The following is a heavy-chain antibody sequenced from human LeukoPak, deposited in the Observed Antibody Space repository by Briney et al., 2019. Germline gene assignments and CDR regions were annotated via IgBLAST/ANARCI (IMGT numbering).Heavy chain of an antibody. CDR2: INPNSGGT. D-gene: IGHD3-10*01. CDR3: ARDSSGSYNWFDP. J-gene: IGHJ5*02. CDR1: GYTFTGYY. Sequence: ASVKVSCKASGYTFTGYYMHWVRPAPGQGLEWMGWINPNSGGTNYAQKFQGRVTMTRDTSISTAYMELSRLRSDDTAVYYCARDSSGSYNWFDPWGQGTLVTVSS. V-gene: IGHV1-2*02.